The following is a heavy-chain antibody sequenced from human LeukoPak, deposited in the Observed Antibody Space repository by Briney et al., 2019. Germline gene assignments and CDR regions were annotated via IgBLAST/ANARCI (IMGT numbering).Heavy chain of an antibody. CDR3: AREVRNFCSSTSCTTYYYYGMDV. V-gene: IGHV1-2*02. Sequence: ASVKVSCKASGYTFIGYYMHWVRQAPGQGLEWMGWINPNSGGTNYAQKFQGRVTMTRDTSISTAYMELSRLRSDDTAVYYCAREVRNFCSSTSCTTYYYYGMDVWGQGTTVTVSS. D-gene: IGHD2-2*01. J-gene: IGHJ6*02. CDR2: INPNSGGT. CDR1: GYTFIGYY.